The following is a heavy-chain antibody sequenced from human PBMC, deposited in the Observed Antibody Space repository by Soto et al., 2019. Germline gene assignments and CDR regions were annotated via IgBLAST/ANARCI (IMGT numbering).Heavy chain of an antibody. V-gene: IGHV3-21*01. CDR2: ISSSSSYI. CDR1: GFTFSSYS. J-gene: IGHJ6*02. D-gene: IGHD6-19*01. Sequence: LRLSCAASGFTFSSYSMNWVRQAPGKGLEWVSSISSSSSYIYYADSVKGRFTISRDNAKNSLYLQMNSLRAEDTAVYYCARENGEQWLVYWYYYYRMVVWGQATTVSVSS. CDR3: ARENGEQWLVYWYYYYRMVV.